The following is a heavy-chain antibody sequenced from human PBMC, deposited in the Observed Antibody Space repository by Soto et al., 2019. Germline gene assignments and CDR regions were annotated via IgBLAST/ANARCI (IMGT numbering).Heavy chain of an antibody. D-gene: IGHD5-18*01. CDR2: MNPNSGNT. CDR3: ARGRGGYSYGLGYYYGMGV. CDR1: GYTFTSYD. J-gene: IGHJ6*02. Sequence: ASVKVSCKASGYTFTSYDINWVRQATGQGLEWMGWMNPNSGNTGYAQKFQGRVTMTRNTSISTAYMELSSLRSEDTAVYYCARGRGGYSYGLGYYYGMGVWGQRSTGTVS. V-gene: IGHV1-8*01.